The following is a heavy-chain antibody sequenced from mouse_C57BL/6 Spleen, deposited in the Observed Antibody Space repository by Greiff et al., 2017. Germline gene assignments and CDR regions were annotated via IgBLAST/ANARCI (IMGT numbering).Heavy chain of an antibody. J-gene: IGHJ3*01. D-gene: IGHD1-1*01. CDR3: TSLRGFAY. CDR1: GYTLTDYE. CDR2: FDPETGGT. V-gene: IGHV1-15*01. Sequence: VQLQQSGAELVRPGASVTLSCKASGYTLTDYEMHWVKQTPVHGLEWIGAFDPETGGTAYNQKFKGKAILTADKSSSTAYMELRSLTSEDSAVYYCTSLRGFAYWGQGTLVTVSA.